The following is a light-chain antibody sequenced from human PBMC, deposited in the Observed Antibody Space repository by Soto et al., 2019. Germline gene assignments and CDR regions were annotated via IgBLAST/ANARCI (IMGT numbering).Light chain of an antibody. CDR2: DAS. CDR1: QSISSY. V-gene: IGKV1-5*01. CDR3: QQYNSYRGT. J-gene: IGKJ1*01. Sequence: DIQMTQSPSSLSASVGDRVTITCRASQSISSYLAWYQQKPGKAPKLLIYDASSLESGVPSRFSGSGSGTEFTLTISSLQPDDFATYYCQQYNSYRGTFGQGTKVDI.